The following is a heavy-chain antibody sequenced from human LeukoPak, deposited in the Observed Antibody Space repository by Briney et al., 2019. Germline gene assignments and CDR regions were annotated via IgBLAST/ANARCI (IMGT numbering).Heavy chain of an antibody. J-gene: IGHJ3*02. Sequence: SETLSLTCAVYGGSFSGYYWSWIRQPPGKGLEWIGEINHSGSTNYNPSLKSRVTISVDTSKNQFSLKLSSVTAADTAVYYCARRSWIRGSLDIWGQGTMLTVSS. D-gene: IGHD5-18*01. CDR1: GGSFSGYY. CDR2: INHSGST. V-gene: IGHV4-34*01. CDR3: ARRSWIRGSLDI.